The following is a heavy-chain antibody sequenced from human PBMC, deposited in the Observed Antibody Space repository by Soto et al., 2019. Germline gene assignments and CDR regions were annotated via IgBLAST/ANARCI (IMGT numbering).Heavy chain of an antibody. V-gene: IGHV4-30-4*01. CDR3: ARGDGIVVVPAATANWFDP. CDR2: IYYSGST. D-gene: IGHD2-2*01. CDR1: GGSISSGDYY. Sequence: QVQLQESGPGLVKPSQTLSLTCTVSGGSISSGDYYWSWIRQPPGKGLEWIGYIYYSGSTYYNPSLKSRVTISVDTSKNQFSLKLSSVTAADTAVYYCARGDGIVVVPAATANWFDPWGQGTLVTVSS. J-gene: IGHJ5*02.